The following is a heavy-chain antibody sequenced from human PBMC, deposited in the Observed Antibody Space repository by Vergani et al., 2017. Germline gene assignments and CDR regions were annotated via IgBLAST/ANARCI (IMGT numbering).Heavy chain of an antibody. Sequence: QVQLVQSGAEVKKPGASVKVSCKASGYTFTSYAMHWVRQAPGQRLEWMGWINAGNGNTNYAQKLQGRVTMTTDTSTSTAYMELRSLRSDDTAVYYCARDTGGATPFGVVAFDYWGQGTLVTVSS. CDR2: INAGNGNT. V-gene: IGHV1-3*01. CDR3: ARDTGGATPFGVVAFDY. CDR1: GYTFTSYA. J-gene: IGHJ4*02. D-gene: IGHD3-3*01.